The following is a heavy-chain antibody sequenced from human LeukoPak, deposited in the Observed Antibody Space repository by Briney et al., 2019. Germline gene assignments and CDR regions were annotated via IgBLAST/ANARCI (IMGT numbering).Heavy chain of an antibody. Sequence: SETLSLTCAVYGGSFSGYYWSWIRQPPGKGLEWIGEINHSGSTNYNPSLKSRVTISVDTSKNQFSLKLSSVTAADTAVYYCARGPRDTAMVSGWFDPWGQGTLVTVSS. CDR2: INHSGST. V-gene: IGHV4-34*01. CDR1: GGSFSGYY. D-gene: IGHD5-18*01. CDR3: ARGPRDTAMVSGWFDP. J-gene: IGHJ5*02.